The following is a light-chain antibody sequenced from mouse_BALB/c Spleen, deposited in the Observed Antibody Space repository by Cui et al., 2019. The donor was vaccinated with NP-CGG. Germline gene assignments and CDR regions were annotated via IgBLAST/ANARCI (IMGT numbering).Light chain of an antibody. Sequence: QAVVTQESALTTSPGETVTLTDRSSTGAVTTSNYANWVQEKPDHLFTGLIGGTNNRAPGVPARFSGSLIGDKAALTITGAQTEDEAMYFCALWYSNHWVFGGGTKLTVL. CDR3: ALWYSNHWV. V-gene: IGLV1*01. J-gene: IGLJ1*01. CDR2: GTN. CDR1: TGAVTTSNY.